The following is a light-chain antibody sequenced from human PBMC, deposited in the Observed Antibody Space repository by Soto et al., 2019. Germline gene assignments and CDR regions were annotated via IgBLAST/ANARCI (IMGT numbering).Light chain of an antibody. Sequence: PGPLTLFSEERPTLNCWVSQTVSSVHLAWYQQKPGPAPRLLIYGAFSRATGFPDRFSGSGSGTDFTLTISRLEPEDFALYYCQQYYWAPDTFGQGTRLEI. CDR2: GAF. CDR1: QTVSSVH. V-gene: IGKV3-20*01. CDR3: QQYYWAPDT. J-gene: IGKJ5*01.